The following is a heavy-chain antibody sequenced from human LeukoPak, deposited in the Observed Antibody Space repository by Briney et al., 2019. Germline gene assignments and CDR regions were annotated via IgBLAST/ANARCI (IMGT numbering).Heavy chain of an antibody. J-gene: IGHJ5*02. D-gene: IGHD4-17*01. CDR1: GFTFSSYS. CDR2: ISSSSSYI. CDR3: ARDRLMTTVTTGWFDP. V-gene: IGHV3-21*01. Sequence: GGSLRLSCAASGFTFSSYSMNWVRQAPGKGLEWVSSISSSSSYIYYADSVKGRFTISRDNAKNSLYLQVNSLRAEDTAVYYCARDRLMTTVTTGWFDPWGQGTLVTVSS.